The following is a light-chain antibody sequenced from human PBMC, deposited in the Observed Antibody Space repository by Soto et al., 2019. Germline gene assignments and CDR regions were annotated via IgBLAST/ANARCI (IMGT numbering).Light chain of an antibody. CDR3: QHYNDRPLT. V-gene: IGKV3-15*01. CDR2: GAS. Sequence: EIVMTQSPATLSVSPGERATLSCRASQSISNNLAWYQQKPGQAPRLLIYGASTRATGIPARFSGRGSGTEFTLTISSLQSEDFAVYSCQHYNDRPLTFGGGTKVEIK. J-gene: IGKJ4*01. CDR1: QSISNN.